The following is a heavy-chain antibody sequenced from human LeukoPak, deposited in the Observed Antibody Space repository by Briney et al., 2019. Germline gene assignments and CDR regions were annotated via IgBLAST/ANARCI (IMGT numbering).Heavy chain of an antibody. Sequence: KGGESLQISCKGSGYSFTSYWIGWVRQMPGKGLEWMGIIYPGDSDTRYSPSFQGQVTISADKSISTAYLQWSSLKASDTAMYYCARKYCTNGVCHNWFDPWGQGTLVTVSS. CDR2: IYPGDSDT. CDR1: GYSFTSYW. J-gene: IGHJ5*02. V-gene: IGHV5-51*01. CDR3: ARKYCTNGVCHNWFDP. D-gene: IGHD2-8*01.